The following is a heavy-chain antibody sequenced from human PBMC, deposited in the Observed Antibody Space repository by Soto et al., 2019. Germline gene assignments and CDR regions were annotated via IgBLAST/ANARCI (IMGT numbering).Heavy chain of an antibody. Sequence: PSETLSLPGTVSAGSINTGDYHSTCIRRHPGKCLEWIEYIYYSGSTYYTPSLKCRVTISVDTSKSQFSLKLSSVTAADTAVYYCGRDISGSWYSFDSWGQGT. CDR3: GRDISGSWYSFDS. V-gene: IGHV4-31*03. D-gene: IGHD6-13*01. CDR1: AGSINTGDYH. J-gene: IGHJ3*02. CDR2: IYYSGST.